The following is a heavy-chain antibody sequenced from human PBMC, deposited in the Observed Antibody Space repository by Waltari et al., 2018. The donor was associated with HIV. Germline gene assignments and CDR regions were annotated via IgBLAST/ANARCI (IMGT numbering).Heavy chain of an antibody. CDR1: GFDMSRFG. CDR2: IWTDGRRA. CDR3: VRSDDDGDS. D-gene: IGHD3-16*01. J-gene: IGHJ5*02. Sequence: VHLVESGGDVVQPGGSLRLTWEVSGFDMSRFGMHWVRQAPGKGLEWVAIIWTDGRRANYGNSVRGRFTISRDNYKNTVFLEMNSLTEEDTAMYFCVRSDDDGDSWGQGTRVTVSS. V-gene: IGHV3-NL1*01.